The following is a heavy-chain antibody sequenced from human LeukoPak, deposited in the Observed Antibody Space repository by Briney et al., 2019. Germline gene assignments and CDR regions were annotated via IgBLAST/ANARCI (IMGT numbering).Heavy chain of an antibody. D-gene: IGHD6-13*01. Sequence: ASVKVSCKASGYTFTSYYMHWVRQAPGQGLEWMGWINPNSGGTNYAQKFQGWVTMTRDTSISTAYMELSRLRSDDTAVYYCARENSSSSGVYYGMDVWGQGTTVTVSS. CDR3: ARENSSSSGVYYGMDV. V-gene: IGHV1-2*04. CDR1: GYTFTSYY. CDR2: INPNSGGT. J-gene: IGHJ6*02.